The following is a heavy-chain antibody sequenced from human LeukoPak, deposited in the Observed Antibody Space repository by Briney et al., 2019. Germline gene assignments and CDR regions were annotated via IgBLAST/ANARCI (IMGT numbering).Heavy chain of an antibody. V-gene: IGHV3-7*01. CDR2: IKQDGSEK. D-gene: IGHD6-13*01. CDR3: ARVAAAGIYYYHYMDV. Sequence: GGSLRLSCAASGFTFSSYGMSRVRQAPGKGLEWVANIKQDGSEKYYVDSVKGRFTISRDNAKNSLYLQMNSLRAEDTAVYYCARVAAAGIYYYHYMDVWGKGTTVTVSS. CDR1: GFTFSSYG. J-gene: IGHJ6*03.